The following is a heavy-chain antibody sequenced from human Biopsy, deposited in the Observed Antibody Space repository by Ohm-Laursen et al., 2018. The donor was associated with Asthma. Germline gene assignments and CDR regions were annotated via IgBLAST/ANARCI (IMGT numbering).Heavy chain of an antibody. J-gene: IGHJ6*02. CDR3: ARGPELDV. CDR1: PGSFSGFF. V-gene: IGHV4-34*01. CDR2: TNERGVT. Sequence: GTLSLTCGASPGSFSGFFWTWIRQSPGKGLEWIGETNERGVTNNNPSLKSRVIISIDTYWNRVSLKLTSVTAADTAVYYCARGPELDVWGQGTTVTVSS.